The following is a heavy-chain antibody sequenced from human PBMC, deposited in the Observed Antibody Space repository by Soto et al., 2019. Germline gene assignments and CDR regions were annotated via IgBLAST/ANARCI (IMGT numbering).Heavy chain of an antibody. CDR3: ASNIWKDDADRDGTLNI. J-gene: IGHJ3*02. CDR1: GGSVTNYY. CDR2: LSSSGAT. Sequence: QMLLEESGPGLVKPSETLSLTCSVSGGSVTNYYWHWIRQSPGKGLAWIGYLSSSGATSYSPPLKSRVTIAVDSSKNHLSRKMTAVTAADAALYYCASNIWKDDADRDGTLNIWGQGTLVTVSS. D-gene: IGHD1-1*01. V-gene: IGHV4-4*09.